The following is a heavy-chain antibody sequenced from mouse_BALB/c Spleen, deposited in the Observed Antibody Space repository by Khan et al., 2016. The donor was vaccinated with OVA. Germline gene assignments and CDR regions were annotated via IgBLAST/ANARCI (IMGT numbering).Heavy chain of an antibody. CDR1: GYSFTTYY. CDR2: VDPFNGAT. CDR3: TSYGYGAWFAY. J-gene: IGHJ3*01. Sequence: VQLKESGPGVMKPGASLKISCTASGYSFTTYYIHWVKQSHGKSLEWFGYVDPFNGATTYNQTFKGKATFTVDRSSTTGYMHLSSLTSEDSAYYCCTSYGYGAWFAYWGQGTLVTVSA. V-gene: IGHV1S135*01. D-gene: IGHD2-2*01.